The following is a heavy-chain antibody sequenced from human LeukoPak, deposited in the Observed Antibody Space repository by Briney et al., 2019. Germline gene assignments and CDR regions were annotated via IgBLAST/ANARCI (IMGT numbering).Heavy chain of an antibody. CDR2: MNPNSGNT. D-gene: IGHD3-16*02. Sequence: ASVKVSCKASGYTFTSYDINWVRQATGQGLEWMGWMNPNSGNTGYAQKFQGRVTMIRNTSISTAYMELSSLRSEDTAVYYCARALYDYVWGSYRQRHYFDYWGQGTLVTVSS. CDR1: GYTFTSYD. CDR3: ARALYDYVWGSYRQRHYFDY. V-gene: IGHV1-8*01. J-gene: IGHJ4*02.